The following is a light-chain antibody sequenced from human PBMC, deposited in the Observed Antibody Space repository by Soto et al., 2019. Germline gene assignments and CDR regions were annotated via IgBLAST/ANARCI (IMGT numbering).Light chain of an antibody. J-gene: IGLJ1*01. CDR1: SSDVGGYNY. CDR2: DVS. Sequence: QSALTQPASVSGSPGQPITISCTGTSSDVGGYNYVSWYQQHPGKAPKVMIYDVSNRPSGVSNRFSGSKSGNTASLTLSGLQAEDEAEYYYGSYTTSSTRHVFGTGTQVTVL. V-gene: IGLV2-14*01. CDR3: GSYTTSSTRHV.